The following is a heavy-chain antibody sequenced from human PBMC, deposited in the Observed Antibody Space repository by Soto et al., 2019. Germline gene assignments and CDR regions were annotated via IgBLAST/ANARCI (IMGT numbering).Heavy chain of an antibody. CDR3: AKGSIEYSASVDN. V-gene: IGHV3-23*01. Sequence: VQLLYSGGGWVQPWGSLRLSCAASGFSFSAYAMVWVRQAPGKGLEWVSVISARGGSSYFADYVKGRFTISRDTSKNVVSLEMNSLRAEDTAIYFFAKGSIEYSASVDNWGQGTLVLVSS. D-gene: IGHD5-12*01. CDR1: GFSFSAYA. J-gene: IGHJ4*02. CDR2: ISARGGSS.